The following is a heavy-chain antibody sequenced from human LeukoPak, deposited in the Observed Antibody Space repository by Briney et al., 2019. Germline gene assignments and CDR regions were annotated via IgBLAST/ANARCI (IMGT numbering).Heavy chain of an antibody. CDR2: ISYDGSNK. D-gene: IGHD4-23*01. J-gene: IGHJ4*02. V-gene: IGHV3-30*18. CDR3: AKDGGDYGGHSGLFDY. CDR1: GFTFSTYG. Sequence: GGSLRLSCAASGFTFSTYGIHWVRQAPGKGLEWVAVISYDGSNKYYADSVKGRFTISRDNSKNTLYLQMNTLRAEDTAVYYCAKDGGDYGGHSGLFDYWGQGTLVTVSS.